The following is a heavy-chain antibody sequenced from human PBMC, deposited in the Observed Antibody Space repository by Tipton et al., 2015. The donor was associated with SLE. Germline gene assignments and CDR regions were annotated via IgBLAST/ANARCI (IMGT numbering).Heavy chain of an antibody. CDR3: AGLGGATNLGAYFLDY. J-gene: IGHJ4*02. V-gene: IGHV4-59*05. Sequence: TLSLTCTVSGGSISSYYWSWIRQPPGKGLEWIGSIYYSGSTYYNPSHKSRVTISVDTSKNQFSLKLSSVTAADTAVYYCAGLGGATNLGAYFLDYWGQGTLVTVSS. CDR2: IYYSGST. D-gene: IGHD1-26*01. CDR1: GGSISSYY.